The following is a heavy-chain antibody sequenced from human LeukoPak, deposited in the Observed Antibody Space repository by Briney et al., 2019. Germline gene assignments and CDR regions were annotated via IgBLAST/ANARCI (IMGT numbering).Heavy chain of an antibody. CDR1: GDSMSNYY. CDR2: IYYSANT. Sequence: SETLSLTCSVSGDSMSNYYWSWIRQPPGKGLEWIGYIYYSANTNYIPSLQSRVTISVDTSKNQFSLKLSSVTAADTAVYYCARSYYDRAFDIWGQGTMVTVSS. V-gene: IGHV4-59*01. CDR3: ARSYYDRAFDI. D-gene: IGHD3-22*01. J-gene: IGHJ3*02.